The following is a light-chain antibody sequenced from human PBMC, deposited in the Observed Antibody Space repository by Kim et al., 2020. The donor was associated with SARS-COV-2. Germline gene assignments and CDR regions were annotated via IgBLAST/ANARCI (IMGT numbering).Light chain of an antibody. CDR2: AAS. CDR3: LQDSTYPRT. Sequence: ASVGDRATITCRASQGIRNDLGWYQQTPGKAPKLLIYAASNLQSGVSPRFSGSGSGTDFTLTISSLQPEDFATYYCLQDSTYPRTFGQGTKVEIK. CDR1: QGIRND. J-gene: IGKJ1*01. V-gene: IGKV1-6*01.